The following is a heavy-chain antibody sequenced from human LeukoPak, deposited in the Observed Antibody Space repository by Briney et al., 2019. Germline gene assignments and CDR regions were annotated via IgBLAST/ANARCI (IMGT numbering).Heavy chain of an antibody. V-gene: IGHV4-39*01. J-gene: IGHJ4*02. D-gene: IGHD3/OR15-3a*01. CDR3: ARQTGSGLFILP. CDR1: GGSISSNSYY. Sequence: PSETLSLTCAVSGGSISSNSYYWGRIRQPPGKGLEWIGSIYYSGNTYYNASLKSQVSISIDTSKNQFSLRLTSVTAADTAVYYCARQTGSGLFILPGGQGTLVTVSS. CDR2: IYYSGNT.